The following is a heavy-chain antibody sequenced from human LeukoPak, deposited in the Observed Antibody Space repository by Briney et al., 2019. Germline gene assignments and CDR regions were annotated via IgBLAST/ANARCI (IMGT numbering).Heavy chain of an antibody. Sequence: GASVKVSCKASGYTFTSYGISWVRQAPGQGLEWMGWISAYNGNTNYAQKFQGRVTITRDTSASTAYMELSSLRSEDTAVYYCARSPRSGSPYYYFDYWGQGTLVTVSS. CDR2: ISAYNGNT. D-gene: IGHD3-10*01. CDR3: ARSPRSGSPYYYFDY. J-gene: IGHJ4*02. CDR1: GYTFTSYG. V-gene: IGHV1-18*01.